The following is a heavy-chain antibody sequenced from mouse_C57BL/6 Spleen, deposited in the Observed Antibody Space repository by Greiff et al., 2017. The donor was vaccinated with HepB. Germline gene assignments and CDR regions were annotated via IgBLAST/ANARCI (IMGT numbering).Heavy chain of an antibody. CDR1: GFSLTSYG. CDR2: IWSGGST. V-gene: IGHV2-2*01. J-gene: IGHJ1*03. D-gene: IGHD2-2*01. Sequence: QVQLQQSGPGLVQPSQSLSITCTVSGFSLTSYGVHWVRQSPGKGLEWLGVIWSGGSTDYNAAFISRLSISKDNSKSQVFFKMNSLQADDTDIYYCARPYGYDGYFDVWGTGTTVTVSS. CDR3: ARPYGYDGYFDV.